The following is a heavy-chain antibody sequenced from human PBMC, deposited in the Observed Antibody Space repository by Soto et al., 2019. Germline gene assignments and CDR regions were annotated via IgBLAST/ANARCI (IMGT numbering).Heavy chain of an antibody. J-gene: IGHJ4*02. CDR2: SSGSGGST. CDR1: GFTFSSCA. CDR3: AAGRSSSSGWYFDD. Sequence: GGSLRLSCAASGFTFSSCAMSWVRQAPGKGLEWVSASSGSGGSTYYADSVKGRFTISRDNSKNTLYLQMNSLRAEDTAVYYCAAGRSSSSGWYFDDWGQGTLVTVSS. D-gene: IGHD6-19*01. V-gene: IGHV3-23*01.